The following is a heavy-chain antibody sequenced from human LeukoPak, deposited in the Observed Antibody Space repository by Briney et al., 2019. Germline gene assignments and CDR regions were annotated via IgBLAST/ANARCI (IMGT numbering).Heavy chain of an antibody. CDR1: GYTFTSYG. V-gene: IGHV1-18*01. CDR3: ARDKSLRGYFDY. CDR2: ISAYNGNT. J-gene: IGHJ4*02. Sequence: ASVKVSCEASGYTFTSYGISWVRQATGQGLEWMGWISAYNGNTNYAQKLQGRVTMTTDTSTSTAYMELRSLRSDDTAVYYCARDKSLRGYFDYWGQGTLLTVSS.